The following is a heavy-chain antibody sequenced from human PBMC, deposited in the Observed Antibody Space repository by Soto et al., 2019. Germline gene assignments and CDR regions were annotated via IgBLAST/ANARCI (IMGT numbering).Heavy chain of an antibody. CDR2: IYPGDSDT. J-gene: IGHJ3*02. CDR1: GYSFTSYW. D-gene: IGHD2-21*02. Sequence: PRESLKISCQGSGYSFTSYWIGWVRQMPGKGLEWMGIIYPGDSDTRYSPSFQGQVTISADKSISTAYLQWSSLKASDTAMYYCARQTVVTSHDAFDIWGQGTMVTVSS. CDR3: ARQTVVTSHDAFDI. V-gene: IGHV5-51*01.